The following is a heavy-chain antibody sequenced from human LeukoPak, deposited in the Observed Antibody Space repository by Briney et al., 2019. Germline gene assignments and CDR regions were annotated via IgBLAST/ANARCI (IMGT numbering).Heavy chain of an antibody. Sequence: GGSLRLSCAASGYIFRDYYKRWIRRAPGKALEGVTYISSSGSTIYYADSVKGRFTISRDNAKNSLYLQMNSLRAEDTAVYYCARDGYSYGINWFDPWGQGTLVTVPS. V-gene: IGHV3-11*04. D-gene: IGHD5-18*01. CDR1: GYIFRDYY. CDR2: ISSSGSTI. J-gene: IGHJ5*02. CDR3: ARDGYSYGINWFDP.